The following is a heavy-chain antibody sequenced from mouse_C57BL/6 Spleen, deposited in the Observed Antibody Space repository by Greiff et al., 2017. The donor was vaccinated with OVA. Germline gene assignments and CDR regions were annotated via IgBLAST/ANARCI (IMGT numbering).Heavy chain of an antibody. CDR2: IHPNSGST. D-gene: IGHD2-3*01. V-gene: IGHV1-64*01. CDR3: ARLMVTTDY. CDR1: GYTFTRYW. J-gene: IGHJ3*01. Sequence: QVQLQQPGAELVKPGASVKLSCQASGYTFTRYWMHWVKQSPGQGLEWIGMIHPNSGSTNYNEKFKSKATLTVDKSSSTAYMQLSSLTSEDSAVYYCARLMVTTDYWGQGTLVTFSA.